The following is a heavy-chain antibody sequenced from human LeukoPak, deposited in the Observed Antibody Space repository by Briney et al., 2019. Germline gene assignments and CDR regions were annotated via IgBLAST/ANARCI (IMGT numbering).Heavy chain of an antibody. CDR1: GFTFDDYA. Sequence: SGGSLRLSCAASGFTFDDYAMHWVRQAPGKGLVWVSRINSDGSSTTYADSVKGRFTISRDNAKNTLYLQMNSLRGEDTAVYYCARDQPWGVANYWGQGTLVTVSS. J-gene: IGHJ4*02. CDR3: ARDQPWGVANY. CDR2: INSDGSST. V-gene: IGHV3-74*01. D-gene: IGHD3-10*01.